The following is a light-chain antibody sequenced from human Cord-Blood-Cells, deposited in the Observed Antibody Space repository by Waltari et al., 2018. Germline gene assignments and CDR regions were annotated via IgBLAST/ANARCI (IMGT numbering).Light chain of an antibody. J-gene: IGLJ2*01. CDR1: NLRGKY. V-gene: IGLV3-1*01. CDR2: QDS. CDR3: QAWDSSTAGKVV. Sequence: SYELTQPPSVSVSPGQTASITCPGDNLRGKYSCCYQQKPGQPPVLVIYQDSKRPSGIPERFSGSNSGNTATLTISGTQAMDEADYYCQAWDSSTAGKVVFGGGTKLTVL.